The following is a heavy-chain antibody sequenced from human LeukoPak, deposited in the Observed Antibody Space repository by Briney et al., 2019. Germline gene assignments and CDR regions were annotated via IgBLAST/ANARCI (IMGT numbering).Heavy chain of an antibody. CDR1: GYTFTVYH. D-gene: IGHD2-2*01. CDR3: ARDYCSSTSCLFDY. J-gene: IGHJ4*02. CDR2: INPNSGDT. Sequence: ASVKVSCKASGYTFTVYHMHWVRQAPGQGLEWMGRINPNSGDTNYAQKFQGRVTMTRDTSISTAYMELSRLRSDDTAVYYCARDYCSSTSCLFDYWGQGTLVTVSS. V-gene: IGHV1-2*06.